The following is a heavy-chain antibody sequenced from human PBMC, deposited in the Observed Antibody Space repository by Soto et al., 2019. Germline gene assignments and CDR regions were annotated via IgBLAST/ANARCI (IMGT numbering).Heavy chain of an antibody. V-gene: IGHV1-3*01. D-gene: IGHD6-19*01. CDR3: AREGQWLVALTFDY. CDR2: INAGNGNT. J-gene: IGHJ4*02. Sequence: QVQLVQSGAEVKKPGASVKVSCKASGYTFTSYAMHWVRQAPGQRLEWMGWINAGNGNTKYSQKFQGRVTITRDTSASTAYMELSSLRSEDTAVYYCAREGQWLVALTFDYWGQGTLVTVSS. CDR1: GYTFTSYA.